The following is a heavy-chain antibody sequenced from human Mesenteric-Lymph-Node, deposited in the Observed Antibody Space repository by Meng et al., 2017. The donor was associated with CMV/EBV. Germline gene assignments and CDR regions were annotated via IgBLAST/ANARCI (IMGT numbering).Heavy chain of an antibody. CDR1: GFTFSSYS. CDR2: ISSSGSTI. D-gene: IGHD3-10*01. J-gene: IGHJ3*02. Sequence: GESLKISCAASGFTFSSYSMNWVRQAPGKGLEWVSYISSSGSTIYYADSVKGRFTISRDNAKNSLYLQMNSLRAEDTAVYYCARSGSGSYYNVGAFDIWGQGTMVTVSS. V-gene: IGHV3-48*04. CDR3: ARSGSGSYYNVGAFDI.